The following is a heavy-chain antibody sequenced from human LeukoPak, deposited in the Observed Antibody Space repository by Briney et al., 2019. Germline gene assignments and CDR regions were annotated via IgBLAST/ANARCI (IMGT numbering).Heavy chain of an antibody. CDR1: GYTFVSYD. CDR3: TRGPPNWGYDF. V-gene: IGHV1-8*01. D-gene: IGHD7-27*01. Sequence: ASVKVSCKASGYTFVSYDINWVRQAAGQGPEWMGWMSPKSGNTGYAQKFQGRVTMTRDTSINTAYMELSGLISEDTAVYYCTRGPPNWGYDFWGQGTLVTVSS. J-gene: IGHJ4*02. CDR2: MSPKSGNT.